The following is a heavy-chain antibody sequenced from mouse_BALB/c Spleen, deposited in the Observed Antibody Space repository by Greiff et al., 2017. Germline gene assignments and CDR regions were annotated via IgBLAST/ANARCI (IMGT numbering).Heavy chain of an antibody. D-gene: IGHD1-1*01. J-gene: IGHJ4*01. CDR3: TIGHYGSSWDAMDY. Sequence: QVHVKQPGAELVKPGASVKLSCKASGYTFTSYWMHWVKLRPGQGFEWIGEINPSNGGTNYNEKFKRKATLTVDKSSSTAYMQLSSLTSEDSAVYYCTIGHYGSSWDAMDYWGQGTSVTVSS. V-gene: IGHV1S16*01. CDR1: GYTFTSYW. CDR2: INPSNGGT.